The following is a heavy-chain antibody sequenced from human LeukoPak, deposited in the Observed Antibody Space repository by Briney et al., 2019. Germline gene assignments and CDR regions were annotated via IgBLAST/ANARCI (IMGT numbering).Heavy chain of an antibody. D-gene: IGHD1-26*01. CDR2: ISYDGSSK. V-gene: IGHV3-30*04. J-gene: IGHJ3*02. Sequence: PGGSLRLSCAASGFTFSTYAMHWVRQAPGKGLEWVAVISYDGSSKYYADSVKGRFTISRDNSKNTLYLQMNSLRAEDTAVYYCARGGRDEWDDAFDIWGQGTMVTVSS. CDR3: ARGGRDEWDDAFDI. CDR1: GFTFSTYA.